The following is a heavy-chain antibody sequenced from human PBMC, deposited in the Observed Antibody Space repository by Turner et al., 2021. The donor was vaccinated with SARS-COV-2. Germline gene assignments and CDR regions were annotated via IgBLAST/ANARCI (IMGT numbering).Heavy chain of an antibody. Sequence: EEQLVESGGGLVQPGGSLRLSCTASGFTFSNWMHWVRQAPGKGLEWVANIKQDGSEKYFVDSVKGRFTISRDNAENSLYLQMNSLRAEDTAVYYCARDPNSGASLWGQGILVTVSS. D-gene: IGHD2-15*01. V-gene: IGHV3-7*04. CDR2: IKQDGSEK. CDR3: ARDPNSGASL. CDR1: GFTFSNW. J-gene: IGHJ4*02.